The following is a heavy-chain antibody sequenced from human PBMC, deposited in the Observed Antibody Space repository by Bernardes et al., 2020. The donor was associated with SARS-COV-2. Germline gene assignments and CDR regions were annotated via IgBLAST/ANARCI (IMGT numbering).Heavy chain of an antibody. CDR1: GYPFTGYY. CDR3: AREGPSDYGDYVYWFDP. CDR2: INPNSGGT. V-gene: IGHV1-2*02. Sequence: ASVKVSCKASGYPFTGYYIHWVRQAPGQGLEWMGWINPNSGGTNYAQNFQGRVTMTRDTSIGTAYMELSGLRFDDTAVYYCAREGPSDYGDYVYWFDPWGQGTLVTVSS. D-gene: IGHD4-17*01. J-gene: IGHJ5*02.